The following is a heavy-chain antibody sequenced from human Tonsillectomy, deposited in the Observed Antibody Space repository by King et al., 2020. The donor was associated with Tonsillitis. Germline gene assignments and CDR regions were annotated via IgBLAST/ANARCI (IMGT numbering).Heavy chain of an antibody. J-gene: IGHJ6*02. CDR2: IIPIFGTA. Sequence: QLVQSGAEVKKPGSSVKVSCKASGGTFSSYAISWVRQAPGQGLEWMGGIIPIFGTANYAQKFQGRVTITADESTSTAYMELSSLRSEDTAVYCCASKPAAIEMSYYYYGMDVWGQGTTVTVSS. CDR3: ASKPAAIEMSYYYYGMDV. D-gene: IGHD2-2*01. CDR1: GGTFSSYA. V-gene: IGHV1-69*01.